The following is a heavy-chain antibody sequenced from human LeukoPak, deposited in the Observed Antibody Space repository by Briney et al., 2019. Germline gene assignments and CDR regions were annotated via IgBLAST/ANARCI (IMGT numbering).Heavy chain of an antibody. CDR2: FDPEDGET. Sequence: ASVKVSCKVSGYTLTELSMHWVRQAPGKGLEWMGGFDPEDGETIYAQKFQGRVTMTEDTSTDTAYMELSSLRSEDTAVYYCARSDHSSYYDILTGLGAYYYYMDVWGKGTTVTVSS. CDR3: ARSDHSSYYDILTGLGAYYYYMDV. CDR1: GYTLTELS. D-gene: IGHD3-9*01. J-gene: IGHJ6*03. V-gene: IGHV1-24*01.